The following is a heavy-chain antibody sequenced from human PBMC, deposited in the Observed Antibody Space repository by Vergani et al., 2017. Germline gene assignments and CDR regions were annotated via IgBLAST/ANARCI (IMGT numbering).Heavy chain of an antibody. J-gene: IGHJ5*02. Sequence: HVQLQESGPGLVKPSQTLSLTCTVSGGSISSGSYYWSWIRQPAGKGLEWIGRIYTSGSTNYNPSLKSRVTISVDTSKNQFSLKLSSVTAADTAVYYCAREIYSSSWNGDWFDPWGQGTLVTVSS. V-gene: IGHV4-61*02. CDR2: IYTSGST. CDR1: GGSISSGSYY. D-gene: IGHD6-13*01. CDR3: AREIYSSSWNGDWFDP.